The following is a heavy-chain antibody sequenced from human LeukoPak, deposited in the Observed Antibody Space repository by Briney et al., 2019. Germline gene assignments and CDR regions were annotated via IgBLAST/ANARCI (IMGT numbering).Heavy chain of an antibody. D-gene: IGHD6-13*01. J-gene: IGHJ4*02. Sequence: PGGSLRLSCAASGFTFSSYGMHWVRQAPGKGLEWVSGISWNSGSIGYADSVKGRFTISRDNAKNSLYLQMNSLRAEDTALYYCAKDRPVRGQQLSTFDYWGQGTLVTVSS. CDR1: GFTFSSYG. CDR3: AKDRPVRGQQLSTFDY. CDR2: ISWNSGSI. V-gene: IGHV3-9*01.